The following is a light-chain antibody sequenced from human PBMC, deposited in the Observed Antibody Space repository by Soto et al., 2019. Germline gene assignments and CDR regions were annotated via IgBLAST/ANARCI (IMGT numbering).Light chain of an antibody. CDR3: QQYNKLTQT. CDR2: GVS. CDR1: QSVGSN. Sequence: EIVITQSPATRSVSPGERATLSCRASQSVGSNLAWYQHIPGQAPRLLIYGVSTRDTGILATFSGSGAGTEFTLTISRPEPEDIAVAYCQQYNKLTQTFGQGTKVDIK. V-gene: IGKV3-15*01. J-gene: IGKJ1*01.